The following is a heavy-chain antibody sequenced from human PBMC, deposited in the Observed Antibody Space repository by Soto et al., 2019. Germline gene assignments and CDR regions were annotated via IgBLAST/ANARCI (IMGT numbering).Heavy chain of an antibody. CDR1: GFTVSSNY. D-gene: IGHD3-9*01. CDR2: IYSGGST. Sequence: EVQLVESGGGLVQPGGSLRLSCAASGFTVSSNYMSWVRQAPGKGLEWVSVIYSGGSTYYAASVKGRFTISRHNSKNTLYLQMNSLRAEDTAVYYCARVSPSVLRYFDWPTAYYFDYWGQGTLVTVSS. J-gene: IGHJ4*02. CDR3: ARVSPSVLRYFDWPTAYYFDY. V-gene: IGHV3-53*04.